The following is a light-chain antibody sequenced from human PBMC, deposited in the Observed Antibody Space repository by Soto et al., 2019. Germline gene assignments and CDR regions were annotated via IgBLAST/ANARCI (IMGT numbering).Light chain of an antibody. CDR2: TVY. J-gene: IGLJ2*01. V-gene: IGLV2-14*03. Sequence: QSVLTQPASVSGSPGQSITISCTGTSSDVGGYNFVSCYQQHPGKAPKLMLYTVYDRPSGISHRFSGSRSGNTASLTISGLQAEDEAHYYCTSYTSSSTLVFGGGTKLTVL. CDR3: TSYTSSSTLV. CDR1: SSDVGGYNF.